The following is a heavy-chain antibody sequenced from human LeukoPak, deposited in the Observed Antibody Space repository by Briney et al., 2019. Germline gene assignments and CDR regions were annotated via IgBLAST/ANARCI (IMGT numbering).Heavy chain of an antibody. CDR3: ARLLHYDSSGYYYLDY. J-gene: IGHJ4*02. CDR2: FYPGDSHT. D-gene: IGHD3-22*01. V-gene: IGHV5-51*01. Sequence: GESLKISCKGSGYSFTSYWIGWVRQIPGKGLEWMGIFYPGDSHTRYSPSFQGQVTISADKSINTAYLQWSSLNTPVTYMSYCARLLHYDSSGYYYLDYWGQGTLVTVSS. CDR1: GYSFTSYW.